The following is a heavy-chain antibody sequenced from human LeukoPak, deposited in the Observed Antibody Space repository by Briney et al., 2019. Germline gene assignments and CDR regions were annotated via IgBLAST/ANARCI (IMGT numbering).Heavy chain of an antibody. D-gene: IGHD3-22*01. CDR2: INPNSGGT. CDR1: GYTFTGYY. J-gene: IGHJ4*02. Sequence: GASVKVSCKASGYTFTGYYMHWVRQAPGQGLEWMGWINPNSGGTNYAQKFQDRVTMTRDTSISTAYMELSRLRSDDTAVYYCARVLLTYYFDSSGYYVYWGQGTLVTVSS. V-gene: IGHV1-2*02. CDR3: ARVLLTYYFDSSGYYVY.